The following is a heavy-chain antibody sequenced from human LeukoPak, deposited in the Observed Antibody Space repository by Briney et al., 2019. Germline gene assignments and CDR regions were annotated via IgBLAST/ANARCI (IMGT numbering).Heavy chain of an antibody. V-gene: IGHV1-2*02. Sequence: GASVKVSYKASGYTFTGYYMHWVRQAPGQGLEWMGWINPNSGGTNYAQKFQGRVTMTRDTSISTAYMELSRLRSDDTAVYYCARAGTDYDFWSGYRYYYYGMDVWGQGTTVTVSS. CDR3: ARAGTDYDFWSGYRYYYYGMDV. J-gene: IGHJ6*02. CDR2: INPNSGGT. D-gene: IGHD3-3*01. CDR1: GYTFTGYY.